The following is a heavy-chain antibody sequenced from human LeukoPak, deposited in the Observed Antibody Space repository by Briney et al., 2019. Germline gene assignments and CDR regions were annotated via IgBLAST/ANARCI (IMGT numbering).Heavy chain of an antibody. J-gene: IGHJ4*02. CDR3: AREGFGQRTFDY. Sequence: PRASVKVSCKASGGTFSSYAISWVRQAPGQGLEWMGGIIPIFGTANYAQKFQGRVTITADESTSTAYMELSSLRSEDTAVYYCAREGFGQRTFDYWGQGTLVTVSS. V-gene: IGHV1-69*13. D-gene: IGHD3-16*01. CDR2: IIPIFGTA. CDR1: GGTFSSYA.